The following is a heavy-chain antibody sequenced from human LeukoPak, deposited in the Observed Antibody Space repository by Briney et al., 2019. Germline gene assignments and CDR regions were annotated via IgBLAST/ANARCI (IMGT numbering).Heavy chain of an antibody. CDR2: IYYSGST. J-gene: IGHJ4*02. CDR3: ARGRGWLRPFDY. V-gene: IGHV4-30-4*08. Sequence: PSETLSLTCTVSGGSISSGDYYWSWIRQPPGKGLEWIGYIYYSGSTYYNPSLKSRVTISVDTSKNQFSLKLSSVTAADTAVYYCARGRGWLRPFDYWGQGTLVTVSS. CDR1: GGSISSGDYY. D-gene: IGHD5-12*01.